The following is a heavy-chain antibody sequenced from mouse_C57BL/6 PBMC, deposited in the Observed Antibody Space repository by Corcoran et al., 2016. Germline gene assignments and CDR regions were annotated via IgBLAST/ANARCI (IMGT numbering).Heavy chain of an antibody. V-gene: IGHV9-3*01. D-gene: IGHD1-1*01. Sequence: QIQLVQSGPELKKPGETVKISCKASGYTFTTYGMSWVKQAPGKGLKWMGWINTYSGVPTYADDFKGRFAFSLETSASTAYLQINNLKNEDTATYFCARYNYYGSSPDYWGQGTTLTVSS. J-gene: IGHJ2*01. CDR2: INTYSGVP. CDR1: GYTFTTYG. CDR3: ARYNYYGSSPDY.